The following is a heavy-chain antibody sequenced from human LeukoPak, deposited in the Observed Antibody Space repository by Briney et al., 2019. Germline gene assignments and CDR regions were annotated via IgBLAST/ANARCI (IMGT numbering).Heavy chain of an antibody. J-gene: IGHJ5*02. D-gene: IGHD4-11*01. CDR3: ARDHYSNYNWFDP. V-gene: IGHV3-21*01. Sequence: GGSLRLSCAASGFTFSSYSMNWVRQAPGKGLEWVSSISSSSSYIYYADSAKGRFTISRDNAKNSLYLQMNSLRAEDTAVYYCARDHYSNYNWFDPWGQGTLVTVSS. CDR1: GFTFSSYS. CDR2: ISSSSSYI.